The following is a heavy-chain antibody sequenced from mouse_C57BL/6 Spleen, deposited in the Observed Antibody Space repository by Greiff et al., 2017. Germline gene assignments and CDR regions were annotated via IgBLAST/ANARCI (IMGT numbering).Heavy chain of an antibody. CDR2: IYPGDGDT. Sequence: LQESGPELVKPGASVKISCKASGYAFSSSWMNWVKQRPGKGLEWIGRIYPGDGDTNYNGKFKGKATLTADKSSSTAYMQLSSLTSEDSAVYFCAKTAQAAYRGEETLVTVSA. CDR1: GYAFSSSW. J-gene: IGHJ3*01. CDR3: AKTAQAAY. D-gene: IGHD3-2*02. V-gene: IGHV1-82*01.